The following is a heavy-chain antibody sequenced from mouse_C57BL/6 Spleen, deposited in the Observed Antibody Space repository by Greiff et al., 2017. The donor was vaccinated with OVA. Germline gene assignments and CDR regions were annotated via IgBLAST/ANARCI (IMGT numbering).Heavy chain of an antibody. CDR3: TRFWYYGGYFDY. J-gene: IGHJ2*01. CDR1: GYTFTDYE. Sequence: QVQLQQSGAELVRPGASVTLSCKASGYTFTDYEMHWVKQTPVHGLEWIGAIDPETGGTAYNQKFKGKAILTADKSSSTAYMELRSLTSEDSAVYYCTRFWYYGGYFDYGGQGTTLTVSS. V-gene: IGHV1-15*01. D-gene: IGHD1-1*01. CDR2: IDPETGGT.